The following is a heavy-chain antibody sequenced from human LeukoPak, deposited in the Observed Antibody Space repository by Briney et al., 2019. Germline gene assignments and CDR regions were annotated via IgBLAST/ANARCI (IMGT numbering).Heavy chain of an antibody. CDR3: ARDARRGYSGYDLDY. J-gene: IGHJ4*02. Sequence: SVKVSCKASGGTFSSYAISWVRQAPGQGLEWMGGIIPILGTANYAQKFQGRVTITADKSTSTAYMELSSLRSEDTAVYYCARDARRGYSGYDLDYWGQGTLVTVSS. V-gene: IGHV1-69*06. CDR2: IIPILGTA. CDR1: GGTFSSYA. D-gene: IGHD5-12*01.